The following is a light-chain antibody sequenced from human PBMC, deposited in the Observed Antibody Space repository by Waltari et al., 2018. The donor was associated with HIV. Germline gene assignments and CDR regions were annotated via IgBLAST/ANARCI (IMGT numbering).Light chain of an antibody. CDR1: SSNIENDK. V-gene: IGLV1-47*01. J-gene: IGLJ1*01. CDR3: VGWDSSLSAYV. CDR2: KNF. Sequence: QSFLTQPPSASGPPGQTVTISCSGSSSNIENDKVYWYQQLPGMTPKLLIYKNFLRPSGVPDRFAASKSGTSASLTISGLRSADEADYYCVGWDSSLSAYVFGAGTKVAVL.